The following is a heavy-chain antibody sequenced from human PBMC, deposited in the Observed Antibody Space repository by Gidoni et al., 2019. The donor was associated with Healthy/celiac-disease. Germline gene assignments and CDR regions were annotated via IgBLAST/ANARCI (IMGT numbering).Heavy chain of an antibody. CDR3: ARDGRSRAFDY. Sequence: QVQLVESGGGVVQPGRSLRLSCAASGFTFSSYGMHWVRQAPGKGLEWVAVIWYDGSNKYYADSVKGRFTISRDNSKNTLYLQMNSLRAEDTAVYYCARDGRSRAFDYWGQGTLVTVSS. V-gene: IGHV3-33*01. D-gene: IGHD6-13*01. J-gene: IGHJ4*02. CDR2: IWYDGSNK. CDR1: GFTFSSYG.